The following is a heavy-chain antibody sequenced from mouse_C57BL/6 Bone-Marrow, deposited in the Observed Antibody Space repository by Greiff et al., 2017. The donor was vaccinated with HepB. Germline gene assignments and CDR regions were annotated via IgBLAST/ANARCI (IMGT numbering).Heavy chain of an antibody. V-gene: IGHV1-4*01. J-gene: IGHJ4*01. CDR3: ADYGSSLYAMDY. D-gene: IGHD1-1*01. CDR1: GYTFTSYT. Sequence: QVQLQQSGAELARPGASVKMSCKASGYTFTSYTMHWVKQRPGQGLEWIGYINPSSGYTKYNQKFKDKATLTADKSSSTAYMQLSSLTSEDSAVYYCADYGSSLYAMDYWGQGTSVTVSS. CDR2: INPSSGYT.